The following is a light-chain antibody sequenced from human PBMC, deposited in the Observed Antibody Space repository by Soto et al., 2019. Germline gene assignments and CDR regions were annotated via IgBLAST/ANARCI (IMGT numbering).Light chain of an antibody. CDR1: QSVNMN. CDR2: AAS. V-gene: IGKV3-15*01. CDR3: QQYNNCPT. J-gene: IGKJ1*01. Sequence: ETVLTQSPVTLSVSPGETDTLFGWARQSVNMNLAWYQEKPGQAPRLLIYAASTRATGIPARFSGSGSGTEFTLTISSLQSEYYAIYYCQQYNNCPTFGQGTKVEIK.